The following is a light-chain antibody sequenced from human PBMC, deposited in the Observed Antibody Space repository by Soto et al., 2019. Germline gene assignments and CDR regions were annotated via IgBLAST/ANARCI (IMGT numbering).Light chain of an antibody. V-gene: IGKV3-15*01. Sequence: EIVMTQSPATLSVSPGERATLSCRASQSLIIHLAGYQQKPGQAPRLLIYGASTRATGIPARFSGSGSETEFTLTISSLQSEDFATYYCQKYNAWPLTFGGGTKVEIK. J-gene: IGKJ4*01. CDR1: QSLIIH. CDR2: GAS. CDR3: QKYNAWPLT.